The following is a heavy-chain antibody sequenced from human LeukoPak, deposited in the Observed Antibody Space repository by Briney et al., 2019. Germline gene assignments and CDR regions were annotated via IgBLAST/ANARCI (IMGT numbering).Heavy chain of an antibody. CDR3: PGANYYASKSHVDY. V-gene: IGHV4-39*02. CDR2: VYYSGGT. D-gene: IGHD3-10*01. CDR1: VRSVSRWTYY. Sequence: SETLSLTCTVSVRSVSRWTYYWLWIRQPPGKGLEWIGGVYYSGGTYYNPSLKSRVTISLDTSKNQFSLKLSSVAAADTAVYYSPGANYYASKSHVDYWGQGILVTVSS. J-gene: IGHJ4*02.